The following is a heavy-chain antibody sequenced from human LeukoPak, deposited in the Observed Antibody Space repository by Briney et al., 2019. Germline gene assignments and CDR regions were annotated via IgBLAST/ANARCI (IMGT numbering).Heavy chain of an antibody. CDR3: ARDPGYCSSTSCYDY. V-gene: IGHV3-21*01. D-gene: IGHD2-2*03. CDR1: GFTFSSYS. Sequence: GGSLRLSCAASGFTFSSYSMNWVRQAPGKGLEWVSSISSSSSYIYYADSVKGRFTISRDNAKNSLYLQMNSLRAEDTAVYYCARDPGYCSSTSCYDYWGQGTLVTVSS. CDR2: ISSSSSYI. J-gene: IGHJ4*02.